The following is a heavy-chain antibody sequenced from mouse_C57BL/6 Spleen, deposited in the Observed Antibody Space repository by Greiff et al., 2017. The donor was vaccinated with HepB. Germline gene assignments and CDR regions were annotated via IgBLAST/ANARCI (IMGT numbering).Heavy chain of an antibody. CDR2: IYPGDGDT. D-gene: IGHD2-3*01. CDR3: ARRDDGYYGWYFDV. V-gene: IGHV1-82*01. CDR1: GYAFSSSW. J-gene: IGHJ1*03. Sequence: QVQLQQSGPELVKPGASVKISCKASGYAFSSSWMNWVKQRPGKGLEWIGRIYPGDGDTNYNGKFKGKATLTADKSSSTAYMQLSSLTSEDSAVYFCARRDDGYYGWYFDVWGTGTTVTVSS.